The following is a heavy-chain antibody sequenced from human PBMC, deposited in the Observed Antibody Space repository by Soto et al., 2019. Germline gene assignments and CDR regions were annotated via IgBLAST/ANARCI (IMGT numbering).Heavy chain of an antibody. CDR2: INHSGST. V-gene: IGHV4-34*01. J-gene: IGHJ5*02. Sequence: SETLSLTCAVYGGSFSGYYWSWIRQPPGKGPEWIGEINHSGSTNYNPSLKSRVTISVDTSKNQSSLKLSSVTAADTAVYYCARRLQYYDFWSGYYTPSNWFDPWGQGTLVTVSS. CDR3: ARRLQYYDFWSGYYTPSNWFDP. CDR1: GGSFSGYY. D-gene: IGHD3-3*01.